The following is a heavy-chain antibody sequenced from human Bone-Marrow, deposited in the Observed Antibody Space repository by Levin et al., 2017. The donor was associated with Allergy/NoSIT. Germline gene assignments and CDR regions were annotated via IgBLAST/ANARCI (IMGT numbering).Heavy chain of an antibody. Sequence: ASETLSLTCAASGFTFSSFSMNWVRQAPGKGLEWVSYVSSGSSTIHYTDSVKGRFTISRDNAKNSLYLQMNSLRAEDTAVYYCGRGMTTVTTLGGIDYWGQGTLVTVSS. D-gene: IGHD4-17*01. CDR2: VSSGSSTI. CDR1: GFTFSSFS. J-gene: IGHJ4*02. V-gene: IGHV3-48*01. CDR3: GRGMTTVTTLGGIDY.